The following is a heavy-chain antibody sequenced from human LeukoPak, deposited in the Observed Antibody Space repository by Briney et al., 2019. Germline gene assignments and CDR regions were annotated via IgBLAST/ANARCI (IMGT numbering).Heavy chain of an antibody. V-gene: IGHV4-59*01. CDR2: FYYTGST. Sequence: SETLSLTCTESGDSMRSSYWSWIRQPPGKGLEWIAYFYYTGSTIYNPSLRSRVTISLNTSKNQFSLTLNSVTAADTAVYYCARGVDLAEIRNWGQGTLVTVSS. J-gene: IGHJ4*02. D-gene: IGHD5-12*01. CDR1: GDSMRSSY. CDR3: ARGVDLAEIRN.